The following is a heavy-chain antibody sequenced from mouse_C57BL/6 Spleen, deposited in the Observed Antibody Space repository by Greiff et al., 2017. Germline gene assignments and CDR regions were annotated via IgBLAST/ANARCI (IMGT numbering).Heavy chain of an antibody. CDR1: GFNIKDYY. CDR2: IDPEDGET. D-gene: IGHD2-5*01. V-gene: IGHV14-2*01. J-gene: IGHJ3*01. CDR3: ARAAYYSNYGGAWFAY. Sequence: VQLQQSGAELVKPGASVKLSCTASGFNIKDYYMHWVKQRTEQGLEWIGRIDPEDGETKYAPKFQGKDTITADTSSNTAYLQLSSLTSEDTAVYYCARAAYYSNYGGAWFAYWGQGTLVTVSA.